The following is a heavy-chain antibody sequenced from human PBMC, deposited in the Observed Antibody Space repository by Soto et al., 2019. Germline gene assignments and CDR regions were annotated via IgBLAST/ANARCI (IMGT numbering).Heavy chain of an antibody. V-gene: IGHV3-23*01. J-gene: IGHJ4*02. CDR2: ITGSGGTT. Sequence: GGSLRLSCAASGFTFSSYAMTWVRQAPGKGLEWVSTITGSGGTTYYADPVQGRFTISRDNAMNTVYLQMNSLRAGDTAVYFCAKYGTSFGDGDYFDYWGQGTVVTVSS. CDR1: GFTFSSYA. D-gene: IGHD2-21*01. CDR3: AKYGTSFGDGDYFDY.